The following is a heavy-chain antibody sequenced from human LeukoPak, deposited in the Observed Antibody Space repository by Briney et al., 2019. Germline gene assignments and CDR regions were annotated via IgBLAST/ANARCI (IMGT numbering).Heavy chain of an antibody. V-gene: IGHV1-69*13. CDR3: ARDLHPYPDYYCYYMDV. CDR2: IIPIFGTA. D-gene: IGHD4-11*01. Sequence: SVKVSCKASGGTFSSYAISWVRQAPGQGLEWMGGIIPIFGTANYAQKFQGRVTITADESTSTAYMELSSLRSEDTAVYYCARDLHPYPDYYCYYMDVWGKGTTVTVSS. CDR1: GGTFSSYA. J-gene: IGHJ6*03.